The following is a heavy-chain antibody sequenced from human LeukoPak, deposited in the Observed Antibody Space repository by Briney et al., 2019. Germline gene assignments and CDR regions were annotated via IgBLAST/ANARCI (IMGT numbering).Heavy chain of an antibody. V-gene: IGHV3-23*01. Sequence: GGSLRLSCAASGFTFSSYAMSWVRQAPEKGLEWVSTISGSGGSTYYTDSVRGRFTISRDNSKNTLYLQMNSLRAEDTAVYYCAKVEGGYDSSGYSDYWGQGTLVTVSS. CDR2: ISGSGGST. J-gene: IGHJ4*02. CDR3: AKVEGGYDSSGYSDY. CDR1: GFTFSSYA. D-gene: IGHD3-22*01.